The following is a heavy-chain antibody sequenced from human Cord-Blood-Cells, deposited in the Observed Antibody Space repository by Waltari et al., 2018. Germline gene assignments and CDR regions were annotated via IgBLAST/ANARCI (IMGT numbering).Heavy chain of an antibody. CDR3: ARVTYDFWSGYYEYFQH. CDR1: GGSFSGYY. CDR2: INHSGRT. Sequence: QVQLQQWGAGLLKPSETPSLTCAVYGGSFSGYYWRWIRQPPGKGLEWIGEINHSGRTNNNPSLKRRVTTSVDTAKNQFSLKLSSVTAADTAVYYCARVTYDFWSGYYEYFQHWGQGTLVTVSS. V-gene: IGHV4-34*01. J-gene: IGHJ1*01. D-gene: IGHD3-3*01.